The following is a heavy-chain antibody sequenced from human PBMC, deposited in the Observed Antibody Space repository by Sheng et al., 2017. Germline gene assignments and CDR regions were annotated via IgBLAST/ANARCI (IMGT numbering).Heavy chain of an antibody. CDR3: ARPGGEVAANRFDY. Sequence: QVQLQESGPGLVKPSETLSLTCTVSGYSISSGYYWGWIRQPPGKGLEWIGSIYHSGSTYYNPSLKSRVTISVDTSKNQFSLKLSSVTAADTAVYYCARPGGEVAANRFDYWGQGTLVTVSS. D-gene: IGHD2-15*01. CDR1: GYSISSGYY. V-gene: IGHV4-38-2*02. CDR2: IYHSGST. J-gene: IGHJ4*02.